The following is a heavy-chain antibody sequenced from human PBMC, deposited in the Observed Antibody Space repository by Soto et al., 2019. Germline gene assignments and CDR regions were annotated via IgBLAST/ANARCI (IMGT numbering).Heavy chain of an antibody. V-gene: IGHV1-18*04. D-gene: IGHD3-10*01. Sequence: ASVKVSCKASGYTFTTYGFSWVRQAPGQGLEWLGWISGYNGNTNYAQRFRDRVTMTTDTSTSTAYLHLTSLSSDDTALYYCARARMVRGVVTYFFDLWGQGTPVTVSS. CDR2: ISGYNGNT. J-gene: IGHJ4*02. CDR1: GYTFTTYG. CDR3: ARARMVRGVVTYFFDL.